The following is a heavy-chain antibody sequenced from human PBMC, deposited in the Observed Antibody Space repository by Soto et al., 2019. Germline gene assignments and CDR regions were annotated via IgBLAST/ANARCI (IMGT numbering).Heavy chain of an antibody. Sequence: QVQVVQSGAALKKPGASVKVSCKTSGYTFTSYGISWVRQAAGQGLEWMGWISAYNGNTNYAQKLQGRVTMTTDTSTSTAYMELRRLRSDDTAVYYCARDNIAVAGTAFDYWCHGTLVTVSS. CDR1: GYTFTSYG. J-gene: IGHJ4*01. CDR3: ARDNIAVAGTAFDY. CDR2: ISAYNGNT. D-gene: IGHD6-19*01. V-gene: IGHV1-18*01.